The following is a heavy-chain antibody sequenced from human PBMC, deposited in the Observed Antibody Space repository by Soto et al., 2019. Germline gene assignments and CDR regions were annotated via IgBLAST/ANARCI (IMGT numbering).Heavy chain of an antibody. CDR3: ARDRCDTTSCYECDY. J-gene: IGHJ4*02. V-gene: IGHV1-46*01. D-gene: IGHD2-2*01. Sequence: QVQLVQSGAEVKKSGASVEVSCKASGYTFTSYYMHWVRQAPGQGLEWMGIINPSGDSTRFAQKFQGRVTLTRDTSTSTVYMELSSLRSDDTAVYYCARDRCDTTSCYECDYWGQGTLVTVSS. CDR2: INPSGDST. CDR1: GYTFTSYY.